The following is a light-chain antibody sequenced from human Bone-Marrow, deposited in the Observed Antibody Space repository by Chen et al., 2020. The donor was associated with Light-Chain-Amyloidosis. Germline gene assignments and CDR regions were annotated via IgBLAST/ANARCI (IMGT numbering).Light chain of an antibody. CDR2: AAS. CDR3: QQYNAYPPA. J-gene: IGKJ5*01. V-gene: IGKV1-16*01. CDR1: QNINNN. Sequence: DIQMTQSPFSLSASVGDRVTITCRASQNINNNLAWFQQKPGKAPQSLIYAASRLQSGFPSRFSGSGSGTDFTLTISSLQPEDIATYYCQQYNAYPPAFGQGTRLDIK.